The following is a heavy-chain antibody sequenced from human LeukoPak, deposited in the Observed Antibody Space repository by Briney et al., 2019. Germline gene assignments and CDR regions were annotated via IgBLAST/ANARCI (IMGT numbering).Heavy chain of an antibody. CDR2: ISSSGSTI. J-gene: IGHJ4*02. CDR1: GFAFSDYY. Sequence: PGGSLRLSCAASGFAFSDYYMSWIRQAPGKGLEWVSYISSSGSTIYYADSVKGRFTISRDNAKNSLYLQMNSLRAEDTAVYYCARIGAEWLRFEPKRRTYYFDYWGQGTLVTVSS. V-gene: IGHV3-11*01. CDR3: ARIGAEWLRFEPKRRTYYFDY. D-gene: IGHD5-12*01.